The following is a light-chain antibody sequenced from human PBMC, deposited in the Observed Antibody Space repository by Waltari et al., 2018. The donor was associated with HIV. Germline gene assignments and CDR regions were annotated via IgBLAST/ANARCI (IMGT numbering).Light chain of an antibody. Sequence: DIQLTQSPSSLSASVGDRVTITCQASQDIRNYLNWYRQKAGKAPTLLIYDASNLETGVPSRFSGSRSGTTFTFTISGLQPEDIATYYCRQYATFGQGTKLEIK. CDR1: QDIRNY. CDR3: RQYAT. J-gene: IGKJ2*01. V-gene: IGKV1-33*01. CDR2: DAS.